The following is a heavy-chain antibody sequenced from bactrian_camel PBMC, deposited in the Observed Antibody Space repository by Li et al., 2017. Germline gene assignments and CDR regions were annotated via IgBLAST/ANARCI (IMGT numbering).Heavy chain of an antibody. CDR2: TYTGSGST. V-gene: IGHV3S1*01. J-gene: IGHJ4*01. Sequence: HVQLVESGEGSVQAGGSLRLSCAAPGYRYDTYCMGWFRQAPGKLREWVATTYTGSGSTYYEYFAKGRFAVSRDRASDTLYLQMNNLKPEDTAMYYCVPVALEERDGLVSCARWSQGTQVTVS. D-gene: IGHD1*01. CDR1: GYRYDTYC.